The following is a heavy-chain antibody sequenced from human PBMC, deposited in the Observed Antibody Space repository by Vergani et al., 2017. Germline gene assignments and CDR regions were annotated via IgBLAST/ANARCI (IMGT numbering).Heavy chain of an antibody. V-gene: IGHV1-3*01. CDR1: GYTFTSYA. CDR2: INAGNGNT. CDR3: ATGGSESQRTPLSYYYGMDV. J-gene: IGHJ6*02. Sequence: QVQLVQSGAEVKKPGASVKVSCKASGYTFTSYAMHWVRQAPGQRLEWMGWINAGNGNTKYSQKFQGRVTITRDTSASTAYMELSSLRSEDTAVYYCATGGSESQRTPLSYYYGMDVWGQGTTVTVSS. D-gene: IGHD1-26*01.